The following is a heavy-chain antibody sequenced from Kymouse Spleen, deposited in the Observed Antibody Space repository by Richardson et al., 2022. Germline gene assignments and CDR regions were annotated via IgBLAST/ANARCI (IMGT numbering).Heavy chain of an antibody. CDR2: INHSGST. D-gene: IGHD3-10*01. CDR3: AREDYGSGSYKGDGMDV. J-gene: IGHJ6*02. CDR1: GGSFSGYY. V-gene: IGHV4-34*01. Sequence: QVQLQQWGAGLLKPSETLSLTCAVYGGSFSGYYWSWIRQPPGKGLEWIGEINHSGSTNYNPSLKSRVTISVDTSKNQFSLKLSSVTAADTAVYYCAREDYGSGSYKGDGMDVWGQGTTVTVSS.